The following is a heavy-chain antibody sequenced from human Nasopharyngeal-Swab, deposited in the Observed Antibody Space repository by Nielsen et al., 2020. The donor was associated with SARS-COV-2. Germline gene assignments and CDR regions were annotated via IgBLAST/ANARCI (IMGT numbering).Heavy chain of an antibody. D-gene: IGHD3-22*01. CDR1: GFTFSSYS. V-gene: IGHV3-48*02. J-gene: IGHJ6*02. CDR2: ISSSSSAI. CDR3: ARGGRWDDSTEWDYYYYGMDV. Sequence: GALKISCAASGFTFSSYSMNWVRQAPGKGLEWVSYISSSSSAIYYADSVKGRFTISRDNAKNSLYLQMNSLRDEDTAVYYCARGGRWDDSTEWDYYYYGMDVWGQGTTVTVSS.